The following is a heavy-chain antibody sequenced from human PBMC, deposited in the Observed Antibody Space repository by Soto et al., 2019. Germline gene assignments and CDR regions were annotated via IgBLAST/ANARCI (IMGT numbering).Heavy chain of an antibody. V-gene: IGHV3-7*05. CDR2: IKQDGSEQ. CDR1: EFTFSSYW. CDR3: ARDLPYYYDSSGYYADAFDI. Sequence: GGSLRLSCAASEFTFSSYWMSCVRQDPGKGQEWVANIKQDGSEQYYVDSVKGRFTISRDNAKNSLYMQMNSLRAEDTAVYYCARDLPYYYDSSGYYADAFDIWGQGPMVTV. D-gene: IGHD3-22*01. J-gene: IGHJ3*02.